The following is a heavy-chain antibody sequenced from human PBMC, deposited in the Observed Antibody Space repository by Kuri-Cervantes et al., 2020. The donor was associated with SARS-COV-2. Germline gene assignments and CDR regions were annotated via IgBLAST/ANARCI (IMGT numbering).Heavy chain of an antibody. V-gene: IGHV3-21*06. CDR3: ARVAGEGPIYYYYMDV. CDR1: GFTFSSYS. CDR2: ISGSGSYI. J-gene: IGHJ6*03. Sequence: GESLKISCAASGFTFSSYSMNWVRQAPGKAREWISSISGSGSYIYYADSLKGRFTISRDTAKNSLSLYMNSLRGEDTAVYYCARVAGEGPIYYYYMDVWGKGTTVTVSS.